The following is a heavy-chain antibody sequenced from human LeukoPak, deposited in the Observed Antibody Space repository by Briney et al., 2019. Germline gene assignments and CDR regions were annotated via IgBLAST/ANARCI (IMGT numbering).Heavy chain of an antibody. CDR1: GFTFSSYG. CDR3: AKAYRPTNGVCGY. V-gene: IGHV3-30*02. D-gene: IGHD2-8*01. J-gene: IGHJ4*02. CDR2: IRYDGSNK. Sequence: QPGGSLRLSCAASGFTFSSYGMHWVRQAPGKGLEWVAFIRYDGSNKYYADSVKGRFTISRDNSKNTLYLQMNSLRAEDTAVYYCAKAYRPTNGVCGYWGQGTLVTVSS.